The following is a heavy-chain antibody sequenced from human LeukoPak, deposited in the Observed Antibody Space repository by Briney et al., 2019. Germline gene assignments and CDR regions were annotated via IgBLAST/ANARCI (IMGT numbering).Heavy chain of an antibody. CDR1: GGSIRSSYYY. D-gene: IGHD3-3*01. CDR2: IYDSGST. J-gene: IGHJ3*02. CDR3: ARGSTRYYDFWSGYSYDAFDI. Sequence: SETLSLTCTVSGGSIRSSYYYWGWIRQPPGKGLEWIGSIYDSGSTYYNPSLKSRVTISVDTSKNQFSLKLSSVTAADTAVYYCARGSTRYYDFWSGYSYDAFDIWGQGTMVTVSS. V-gene: IGHV4-39*07.